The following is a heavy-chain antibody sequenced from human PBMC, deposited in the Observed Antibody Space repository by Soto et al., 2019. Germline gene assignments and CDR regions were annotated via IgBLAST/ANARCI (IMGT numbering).Heavy chain of an antibody. D-gene: IGHD2-2*01. V-gene: IGHV3-30-3*01. Sequence: QVQLVESGGGVVQPGRSLRLSCAASGFTFSSYAMHWVHQAPGKGLEWVAVISYDGSNKYYADSVKGRFTISRDNSKNTLYLQMNSLRAEDTAVYYCARDGMGYCSSTSCYFDYWGQGTLVTVSS. CDR3: ARDGMGYCSSTSCYFDY. CDR1: GFTFSSYA. CDR2: ISYDGSNK. J-gene: IGHJ4*02.